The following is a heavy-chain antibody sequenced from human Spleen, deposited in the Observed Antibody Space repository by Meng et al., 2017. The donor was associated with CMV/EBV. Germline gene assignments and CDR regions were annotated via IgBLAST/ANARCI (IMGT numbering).Heavy chain of an antibody. CDR2: IHWNDDV. J-gene: IGHJ5*02. CDR3: AHRVAGAAMGSYGGRFDP. CDR1: SLRTNGVV. D-gene: IGHD4-23*01. V-gene: IGHV2-5*01. Sequence: SLRTNGVVVGWIRQTPGETLEWLGFIHWNDDVRYRPSLKSRLKITKSTSRNRVILTMTNMDPVDTGTYYCAHRVAGAAMGSYGGRFDPWGQGTLVTVSS.